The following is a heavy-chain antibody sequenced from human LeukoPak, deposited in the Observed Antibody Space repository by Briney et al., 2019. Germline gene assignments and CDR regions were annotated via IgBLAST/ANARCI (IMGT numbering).Heavy chain of an antibody. J-gene: IGHJ4*02. D-gene: IGHD3-22*01. CDR3: AKGSSGYFFDL. Sequence: VRPGGSLLLSSAASGFMCNSYGLVWVCPAPGKGLEWVSAISNDGGGTTYVDFVKGRFSVSRDNSKNTLFLQMNSLRAEDTALYYCAKGSSGYFFDLWGQGTLVTVSS. CDR2: ISNDGGGT. V-gene: IGHV3-23*01. CDR1: GFMCNSYG.